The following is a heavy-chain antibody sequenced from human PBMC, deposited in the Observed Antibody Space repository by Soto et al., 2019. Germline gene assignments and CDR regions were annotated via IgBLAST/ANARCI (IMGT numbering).Heavy chain of an antibody. CDR3: TRIYCTTTSCFINGMDV. CDR1: AYVITTCYH. Sequence: SLSYAVSAYVITTCYHWGWIRQPQGKELEWIGTISHSGDTYYNPSLKSRVTISIDTAKNHLSLILSPVTAADTATYYCTRIYCTTTSCFINGMDVWGQGTTVT. CDR2: ISHSGDT. J-gene: IGHJ6*02. V-gene: IGHV4-38-2*01. D-gene: IGHD2-2*01.